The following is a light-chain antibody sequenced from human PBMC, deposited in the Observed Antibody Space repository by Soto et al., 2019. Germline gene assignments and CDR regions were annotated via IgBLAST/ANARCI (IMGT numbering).Light chain of an antibody. V-gene: IGKV3-15*01. Sequence: EPVMIQTARTSSVSPRGVDPGCRRTSQSVSSNLAWYQQKPGQAPRLLIYGASTRATGIPARFSGSGSGTEFTLTVRSLQSEDFAVYYSHEYNNWPQRAFGLGTKVDIK. J-gene: IGKJ1*01. CDR3: HEYNNWPQRA. CDR2: GAS. CDR1: QSVSSN.